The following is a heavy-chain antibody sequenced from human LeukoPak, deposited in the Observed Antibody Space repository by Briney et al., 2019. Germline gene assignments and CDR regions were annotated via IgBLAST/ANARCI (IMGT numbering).Heavy chain of an antibody. J-gene: IGHJ4*02. D-gene: IGHD6-19*01. V-gene: IGHV1-2*02. CDR3: ARVVKYRSGPLTDLLPYYFDY. Sequence: ASVKVSCKASGYTFTGYYMNWVRQAPGQGLEWMGWINPNTGGTNYAQKFQGRVTMTRDTSISTTYMELSSLRSGDMAVYYCARVVKYRSGPLTDLLPYYFDYWGQGTLVTVSS. CDR1: GYTFTGYY. CDR2: INPNTGGT.